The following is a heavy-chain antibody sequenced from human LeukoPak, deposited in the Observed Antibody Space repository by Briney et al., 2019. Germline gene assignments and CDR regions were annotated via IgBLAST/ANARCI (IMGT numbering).Heavy chain of an antibody. CDR2: IIPILGIA. CDR1: GGTFSSYA. D-gene: IGHD3-22*01. CDR3: ARVAGHYYDSRSHDAFDI. V-gene: IGHV1-69*04. J-gene: IGHJ3*02. Sequence: GASVKVSCKASGGTFSSYAISWVRQAPGQGLEWMGRIIPILGIANYAQKFQGRVTITADKSTSTAYMELSSLRSEDTAVYYCARVAGHYYDSRSHDAFDIWGQGTMVTVSS.